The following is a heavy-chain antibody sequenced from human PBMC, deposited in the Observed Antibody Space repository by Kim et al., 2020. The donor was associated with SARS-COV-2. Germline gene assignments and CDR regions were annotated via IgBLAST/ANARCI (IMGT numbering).Heavy chain of an antibody. CDR3: ARFRWRGYSGYNFDY. V-gene: IGHV4-34*01. Sequence: PSLKSRVTISVDTSKNQFSLKLSSVTAADTAVYYCARFRWRGYSGYNFDYWGQGTLVTVSS. J-gene: IGHJ4*02. D-gene: IGHD5-12*01.